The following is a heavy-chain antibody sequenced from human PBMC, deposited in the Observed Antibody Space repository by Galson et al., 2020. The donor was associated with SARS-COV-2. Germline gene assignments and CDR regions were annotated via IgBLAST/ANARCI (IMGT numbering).Heavy chain of an antibody. CDR2: KNGVSTFT. CDR1: GFTVYTFSHYH. V-gene: IGHV3-11*03. J-gene: IGHJ6*02. CDR3: VRCGDFYFYGMDV. D-gene: IGHD3-10*01. Sequence: SLKISCPASGFTVYTFSHYHMTSIRQAPGEGLDFVSHKNGVSTFTNYADSVRGRFSIPRDNAKNSLDLQRNNLRVDDKAMYYCVRCGDFYFYGMDVGGQGNTATVSS.